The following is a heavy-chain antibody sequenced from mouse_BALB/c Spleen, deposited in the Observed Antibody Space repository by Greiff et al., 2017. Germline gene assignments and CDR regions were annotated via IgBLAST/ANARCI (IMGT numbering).Heavy chain of an antibody. J-gene: IGHJ3*01. CDR1: GYTFTSYW. V-gene: IGHV1S81*02. CDR3: ARWGLD. D-gene: IGHD3-3*01. Sequence: QVQLQQPGAELVKPGASVKLSCKASGYTFTSYWMHWVKQRPGQGLEWIGEINPSNGRTNYNEKFKSKATLTVDKSSSTAYMQLSSLTSEDSAVYYCARWGLDWGQGTLVTVSA. CDR2: INPSNGRT.